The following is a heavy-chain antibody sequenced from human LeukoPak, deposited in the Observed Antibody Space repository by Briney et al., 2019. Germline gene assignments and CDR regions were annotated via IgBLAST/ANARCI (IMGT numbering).Heavy chain of an antibody. D-gene: IGHD3-22*01. Sequence: GGSLRLSCAASGFTISNYWMHWVRQAPGKGLVWVSRISSDGTNTNYADSVKGRFTISRDNAKNTLYLQMNSLGAEDAAVYYCARTSYDTGGYFEDWGQGTLVTVSS. J-gene: IGHJ4*02. CDR3: ARTSYDTGGYFED. V-gene: IGHV3-74*01. CDR2: ISSDGTNT. CDR1: GFTISNYW.